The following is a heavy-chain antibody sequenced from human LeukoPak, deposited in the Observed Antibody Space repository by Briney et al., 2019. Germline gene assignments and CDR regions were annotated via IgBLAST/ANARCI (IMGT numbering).Heavy chain of an antibody. CDR1: GFTFSSYA. J-gene: IGHJ4*02. CDR3: ARDASDIVVVPAAVGPFDL. V-gene: IGHV3-64*01. D-gene: IGHD2-2*01. Sequence: GGSLRLPCAASGFTFSSYAMYWVRRTPGKGLEYVSVISGNGVSTHYATSVKGRFTISRDNSKNTLYLQMGSLRAEDMAVYYCARDASDIVVVPAAVGPFDLWGQGTLVTVSS. CDR2: ISGNGVST.